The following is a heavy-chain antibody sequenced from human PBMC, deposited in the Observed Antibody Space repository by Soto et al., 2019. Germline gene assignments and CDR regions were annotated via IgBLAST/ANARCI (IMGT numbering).Heavy chain of an antibody. V-gene: IGHV6-1*01. Sequence: SQTLSLTCAISGDSVSSNSAAWNWIRQSPSRGLEWLGRTYYRSKWYNDYAVSVKSRITINPDTSKNQFSLQLNSVTPEDTAVYYCAREPRGDIAAAGKASYGMDVWGQGTTVTVSS. CDR2: TYYRSKWYN. J-gene: IGHJ6*02. D-gene: IGHD6-13*01. CDR1: GDSVSSNSAA. CDR3: AREPRGDIAAAGKASYGMDV.